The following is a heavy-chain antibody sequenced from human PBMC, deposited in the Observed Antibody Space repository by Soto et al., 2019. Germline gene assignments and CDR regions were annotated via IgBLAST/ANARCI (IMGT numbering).Heavy chain of an antibody. D-gene: IGHD5-18*01. CDR2: INSDGGTT. CDR3: ARDSANSYGYYYYGMDV. J-gene: IGHJ6*02. V-gene: IGHV3-74*01. CDR1: RFMFSSYW. Sequence: GGSMRLSCAAARFMFSSYWMHWVRHAPGKGMVWVSRINSDGGTTTYADSVKGRFSLSRDNAKDTLYMQMNSLRAEDTAVYYCARDSANSYGYYYYGMDVWGQGTTVTVSS.